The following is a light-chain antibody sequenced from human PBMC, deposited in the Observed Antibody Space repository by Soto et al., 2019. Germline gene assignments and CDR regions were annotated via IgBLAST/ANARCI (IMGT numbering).Light chain of an antibody. Sequence: QSALTQPASVSGSPGQSITISCTGTSSDVGAYNYVSWFQQHPGKAPKLMIYEVSNRPSGISSRFSGSKSGNTASLTISGLQAEYVAAFFCSSYTRTRTLVFGGGPKVTVL. CDR1: SSDVGAYNY. J-gene: IGLJ2*01. V-gene: IGLV2-14*01. CDR2: EVS. CDR3: SSYTRTRTLV.